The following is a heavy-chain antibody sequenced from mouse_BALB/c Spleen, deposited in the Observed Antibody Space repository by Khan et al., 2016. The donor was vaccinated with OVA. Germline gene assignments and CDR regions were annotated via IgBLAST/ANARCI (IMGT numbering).Heavy chain of an antibody. CDR3: ARFYDYEGYFDV. D-gene: IGHD2-4*01. V-gene: IGHV2-4*02. J-gene: IGHJ1*01. Sequence: QVQLKQSGPGLVQPSQSLSITCTVSGFSLTYYGVHWVRQPPGKGLEWLGVIWSGGSTDYDAAFISRLSINKDNSKSQVFFKMNSLQADDTAIYNCARFYDYEGYFDVWGAGTTVTVSS. CDR2: IWSGGST. CDR1: GFSLTYYG.